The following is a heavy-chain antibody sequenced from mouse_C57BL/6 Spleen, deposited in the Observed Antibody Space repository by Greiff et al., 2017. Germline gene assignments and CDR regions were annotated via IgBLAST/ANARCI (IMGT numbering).Heavy chain of an antibody. CDR3: ARNWDGFDY. J-gene: IGHJ2*01. V-gene: IGHV1-64*01. D-gene: IGHD4-1*01. Sequence: QVQLQQPGAELVKPGASVKLSCKASGYTFTSYWMHWVKQRPGQGLEWIGMIHPNSGSTNYNEKFKSKATLTVDKTSSTAYMQLSSLTSEASAVYYCARNWDGFDYWGQGTTLTVSS. CDR2: IHPNSGST. CDR1: GYTFTSYW.